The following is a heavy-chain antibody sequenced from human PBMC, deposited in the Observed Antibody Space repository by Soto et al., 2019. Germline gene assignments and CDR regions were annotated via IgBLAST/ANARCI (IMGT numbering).Heavy chain of an antibody. D-gene: IGHD3-22*01. CDR2: IIPIFGTA. CDR3: ARGRPYYYDSSGYYSHYYYGMDV. Sequence: QVQLVQSGAEVKKPGSSVKVSCKASGGTFSSYAISWVRQAPGQGLEWMGGIIPIFGTANYAQKFQGRVTITADESTSTAYTELSSLRSEDTAVYYCARGRPYYYDSSGYYSHYYYGMDVWGQGTTVTVSS. J-gene: IGHJ6*02. CDR1: GGTFSSYA. V-gene: IGHV1-69*01.